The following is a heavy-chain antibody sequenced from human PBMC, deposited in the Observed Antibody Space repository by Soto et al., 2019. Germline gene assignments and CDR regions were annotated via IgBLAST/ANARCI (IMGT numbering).Heavy chain of an antibody. J-gene: IGHJ3*02. Sequence: SVKVSCKASGGTFSSYAISWVRQAPGQGLEWMGGIIPIFGTANYAQKFQGRVTITADESTSTAYMELSSLRSEDTAVYYCASDRVDPGALKIWGQRTKVTFTS. D-gene: IGHD5-12*01. V-gene: IGHV1-69*13. CDR3: ASDRVDPGALKI. CDR1: GGTFSSYA. CDR2: IIPIFGTA.